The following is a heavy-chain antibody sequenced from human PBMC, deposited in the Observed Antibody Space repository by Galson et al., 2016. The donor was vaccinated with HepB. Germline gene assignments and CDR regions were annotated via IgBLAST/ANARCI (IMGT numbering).Heavy chain of an antibody. Sequence: SLRLSCAASGFTFSNYAMTWVRQGPGKGLEWVSVIGSTGIDTHYADSVRGRFTISRDNSKSTVYLKMNSLRADDTAIYFCANRLPAVSPGIHWVQGTLVTVSS. J-gene: IGHJ4*02. CDR2: IGSTGIDT. CDR3: ANRLPAVSPGIH. CDR1: GFTFSNYA. D-gene: IGHD3-16*01. V-gene: IGHV3-23*01.